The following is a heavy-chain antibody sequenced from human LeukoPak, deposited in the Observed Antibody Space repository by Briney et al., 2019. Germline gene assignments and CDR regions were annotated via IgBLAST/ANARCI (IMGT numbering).Heavy chain of an antibody. CDR1: GFTMSGIH. Sequence: GGSLRLSCKASGFTMSGIHMNWVRQAPGKGLDWVSGLYAGGSTYYAGSVTGRFTISRDDSKNTLYLHMTSLRVDDTAIYFCVRGNGNVGGRLDPWGQGAWVIVSS. V-gene: IGHV3-66*01. J-gene: IGHJ5*02. CDR3: VRGNGNVGGRLDP. D-gene: IGHD1-1*01. CDR2: LYAGGST.